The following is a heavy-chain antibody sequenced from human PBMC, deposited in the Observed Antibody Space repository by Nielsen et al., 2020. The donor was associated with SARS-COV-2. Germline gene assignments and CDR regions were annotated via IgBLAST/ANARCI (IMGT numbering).Heavy chain of an antibody. CDR3: AKDLRHYYGSGSYSDY. CDR2: ISGSGGST. Sequence: GESLKISCAASGFTFSSYAMSWVRQAPGKGLEWVSAISGSGGSTYYADSVKGRFTISRDNSKNTLYLQMNSLRAEDTAVYYCAKDLRHYYGSGSYSDYWGQGTLVTVSS. D-gene: IGHD3-10*01. J-gene: IGHJ4*02. CDR1: GFTFSSYA. V-gene: IGHV3-23*01.